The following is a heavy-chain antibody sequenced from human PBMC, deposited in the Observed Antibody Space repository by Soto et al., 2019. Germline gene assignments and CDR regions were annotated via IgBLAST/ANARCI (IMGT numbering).Heavy chain of an antibody. V-gene: IGHV1-46*01. J-gene: IGHJ4*02. D-gene: IGHD6-19*01. Sequence: ASVKVSCKASGYTFTSYYMHWVRQAPGQGLEWMGIINSSRGSTTYAQKFQGRVTMTRDTSTSTVYVELSSLKSEDTAVYYCTRDATEMAVAAYYFDYWGQGTLVTVSS. CDR1: GYTFTSYY. CDR3: TRDATEMAVAAYYFDY. CDR2: INSSRGST.